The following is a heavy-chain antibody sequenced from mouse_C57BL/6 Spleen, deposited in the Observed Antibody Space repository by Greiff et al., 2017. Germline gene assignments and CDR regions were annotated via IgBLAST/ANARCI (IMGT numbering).Heavy chain of an antibody. V-gene: IGHV1-61*01. Sequence: QVQLQQSGAELVRPGSSVKLSCKASGYTFTSYWMDWVKQRPGQGLEWIGNIYPSDSETHYNQKFKDKATLTVDKSSSTAYMQLSSLTSEDSAVYYCAREDGNYWFAYWGQGTLVTVSA. J-gene: IGHJ3*01. CDR3: AREDGNYWFAY. CDR2: IYPSDSET. D-gene: IGHD2-1*01. CDR1: GYTFTSYW.